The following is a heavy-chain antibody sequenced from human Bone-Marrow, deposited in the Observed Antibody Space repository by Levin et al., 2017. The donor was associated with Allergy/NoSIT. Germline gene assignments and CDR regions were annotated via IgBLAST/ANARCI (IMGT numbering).Heavy chain of an antibody. CDR1: GGSISSGDYY. Sequence: SETLSLTCTVSGGSISSGDYYWSWIRQPPGKGLEWIGYIYYSGSTYYNPSLKSRVTISVDTSKNQFSLKLSSVTAADTAVYYCARAGQTKLLVVAATTYFDYWGQGTLVTVSS. CDR3: ARAGQTKLLVVAATTYFDY. D-gene: IGHD2-15*01. J-gene: IGHJ4*02. V-gene: IGHV4-30-4*01. CDR2: IYYSGST.